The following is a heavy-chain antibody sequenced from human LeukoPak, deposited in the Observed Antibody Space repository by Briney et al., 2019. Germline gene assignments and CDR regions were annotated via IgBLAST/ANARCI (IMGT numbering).Heavy chain of an antibody. V-gene: IGHV1-46*01. Sequence: GASVKVSCKTSGYTFTSYNLHWVRQAPGQRLEWMGIIKPSGDNTHYAQKFQDRFTMTSDTSTSSVYMESSSLISADTAVYYCARVRDGYNDAYDIWGQGTMVTVTS. CDR3: ARVRDGYNDAYDI. CDR2: IKPSGDNT. CDR1: GYTFTSYN. D-gene: IGHD5-24*01. J-gene: IGHJ3*02.